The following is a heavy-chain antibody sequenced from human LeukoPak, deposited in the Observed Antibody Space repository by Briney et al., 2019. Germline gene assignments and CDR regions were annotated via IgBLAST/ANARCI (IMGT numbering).Heavy chain of an antibody. Sequence: ESLKISCKGSGYSFTTYWIGWVRQMPGKGLEWMGIIYPGDSDTTYSPSFQDQVTISADKAISTAYLQWSNLKASDTAMYYCARHRPHTDSNSVADYYFDYWGQGTLVTVSS. V-gene: IGHV5-51*01. CDR1: GYSFTTYW. CDR2: IYPGDSDT. J-gene: IGHJ4*02. CDR3: ARHRPHTDSNSVADYYFDY. D-gene: IGHD6-19*01.